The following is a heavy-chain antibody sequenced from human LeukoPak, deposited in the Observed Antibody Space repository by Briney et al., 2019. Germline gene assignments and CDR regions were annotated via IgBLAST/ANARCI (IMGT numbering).Heavy chain of an antibody. D-gene: IGHD3-10*01. CDR1: GFTLSSYA. V-gene: IGHV3-30-3*01. CDR3: AREAVLLWFGELSHYYGMDV. J-gene: IGHJ6*02. CDR2: ISYDGSNK. Sequence: GGSLRLSCAASGFTLSSYAMHWVRQAPGKGLEWVAVISYDGSNKYYADSVKGRFTISRDNSKNTLYLQMNSLRAEDTAVYYCAREAVLLWFGELSHYYGMDVWGQGTTVTVSS.